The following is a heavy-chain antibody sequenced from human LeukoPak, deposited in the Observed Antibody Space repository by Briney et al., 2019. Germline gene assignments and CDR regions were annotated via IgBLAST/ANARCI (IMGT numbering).Heavy chain of an antibody. Sequence: AGGSLRLSCAASGFTFSSHWVAWLRQAPGKGLEWVAVISYDGINKYYGGSVKGRFTISRDNSKNALYLQMNSLRVEDTAVYYCARDMCQGDCYSSDYWGQGTLVTVSS. D-gene: IGHD2-21*02. V-gene: IGHV3-33*08. CDR3: ARDMCQGDCYSSDY. J-gene: IGHJ4*02. CDR2: ISYDGINK. CDR1: GFTFSSHW.